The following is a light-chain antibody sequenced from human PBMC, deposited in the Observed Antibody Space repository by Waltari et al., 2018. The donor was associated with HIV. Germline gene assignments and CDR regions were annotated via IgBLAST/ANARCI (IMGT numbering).Light chain of an antibody. V-gene: IGLV1-47*01. CDR1: KYNIGNNF. J-gene: IGLJ2*01. CDR2: RND. Sequence: QPKMTQAPSASKTPGQRITMSCSGTKYNIGNNFIYWYQQIAGAAPRLVMARNDQRPAGVPDRFSGTKSGTSAFLAITGLRLDDEATYFCASWDDNLGHWIFGGGTKLTVL. CDR3: ASWDDNLGHWI.